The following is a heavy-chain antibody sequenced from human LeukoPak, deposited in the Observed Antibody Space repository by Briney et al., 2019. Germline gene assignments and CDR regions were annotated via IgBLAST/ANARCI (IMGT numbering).Heavy chain of an antibody. CDR1: GYTFNNYY. J-gene: IGHJ5*02. CDR3: ARDKYNSSWYSTNWFDP. CDR2: INPSGGST. V-gene: IGHV1-46*02. D-gene: IGHD6-13*01. Sequence: ASVKVSCKASGYTFNNYYMHWVRQAPGQGLEWMGIINPSGGSTSYAQKFQGRITMTRDMSTSTVYMDLSSLRSEDTAVYYCARDKYNSSWYSTNWFDPWGQGTLVTVSS.